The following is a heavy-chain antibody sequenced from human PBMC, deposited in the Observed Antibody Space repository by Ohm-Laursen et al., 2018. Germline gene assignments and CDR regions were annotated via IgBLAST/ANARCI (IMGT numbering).Heavy chain of an antibody. CDR3: ARGSYCSSTSCYRGMDV. Sequence: SQTLSLTCAVYGGSFSGYYWSWIRQPPGKGLEWIGEINHSGSTNYNPSLRSRVTISVDTSKNQFSLKLSSVTAADPAVYYCARGSYCSSTSCYRGMDVWGQGTPVTVSS. V-gene: IGHV4-34*01. J-gene: IGHJ6*02. D-gene: IGHD2-2*01. CDR1: GGSFSGYY. CDR2: INHSGST.